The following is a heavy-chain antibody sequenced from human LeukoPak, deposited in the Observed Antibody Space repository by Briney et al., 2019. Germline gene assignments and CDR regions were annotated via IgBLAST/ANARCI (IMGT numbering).Heavy chain of an antibody. CDR1: GFIFSSWW. J-gene: IGHJ4*02. D-gene: IGHD3-9*01. Sequence: GGSLRLSCAASGFIFSSWWMIWFRRLPGKGLVSVSHINTDGSYIRYADSVKGRLTISRDNAKNTLYLQMNSLRPEDTGVYYCTTFGIDWSLSYWGQGALVTVSS. CDR2: INTDGSYI. V-gene: IGHV3-74*01. CDR3: TTFGIDWSLSY.